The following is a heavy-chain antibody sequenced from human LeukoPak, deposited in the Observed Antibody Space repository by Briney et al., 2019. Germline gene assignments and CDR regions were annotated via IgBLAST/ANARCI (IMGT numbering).Heavy chain of an antibody. CDR3: ARVGGYEAPFDY. V-gene: IGHV1-2*02. Sequence: ASVTVSCTASGYTFTGYYMHWVRQAPGQGLEWMGWINPNSGGTNYAQKFQGRVTMTRDTPISTAYMELSRLRSDDTAVYYCARVGGYEAPFDYWGQGTLVTVSS. CDR1: GYTFTGYY. CDR2: INPNSGGT. J-gene: IGHJ4*02. D-gene: IGHD5-12*01.